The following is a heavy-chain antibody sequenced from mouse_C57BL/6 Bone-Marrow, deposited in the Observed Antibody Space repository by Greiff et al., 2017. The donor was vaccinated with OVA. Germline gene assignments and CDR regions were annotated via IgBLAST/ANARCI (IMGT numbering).Heavy chain of an antibody. Sequence: VQLQQSGAELMKPGASVKLSCKATGYTFTGYWIEWVKQRPGHGLEWIGEILPGSGSTNYNEKFKGTATFTADTSSNTAYMQLSSLTTEDSAIYYCARERGSRAYYSNPYYAMDYWGQGTSVTVSS. CDR1: GYTFTGYW. J-gene: IGHJ4*01. CDR2: ILPGSGST. CDR3: ARERGSRAYYSNPYYAMDY. D-gene: IGHD2-5*01. V-gene: IGHV1-9*01.